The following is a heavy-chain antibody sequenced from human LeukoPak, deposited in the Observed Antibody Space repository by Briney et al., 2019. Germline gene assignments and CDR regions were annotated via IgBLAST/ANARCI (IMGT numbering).Heavy chain of an antibody. CDR3: ARDLGVVPAASFIY. J-gene: IGHJ4*02. Sequence: QPGRSLRLSCAASGFTFSSYAMHWVRQAPGKGLEWVAVISYDGSNKYYADSVKGRLTISRDNSKDTLYLQMNSLRAEDTAVYYCARDLGVVPAASFIYWGQGTLVTVSS. V-gene: IGHV3-30*04. CDR2: ISYDGSNK. CDR1: GFTFSSYA. D-gene: IGHD2-2*01.